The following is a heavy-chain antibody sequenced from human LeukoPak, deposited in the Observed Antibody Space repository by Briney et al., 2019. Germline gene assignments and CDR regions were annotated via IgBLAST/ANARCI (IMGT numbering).Heavy chain of an antibody. D-gene: IGHD3-22*01. CDR1: GYTFTSYG. CDR2: ISAYNGNT. J-gene: IGHJ4*02. CDR3: ARAPSYYDSSGYYVGTEFDY. V-gene: IGHV1-18*01. Sequence: GASVKVSCKASGYTFTSYGISWVRQAPGQGLEWMGWISAYNGNTNYAQKHQGRVTMTTDTSTSTAYMELRSLRSDDTAVYYCARAPSYYDSSGYYVGTEFDYWGQGTLVTVSS.